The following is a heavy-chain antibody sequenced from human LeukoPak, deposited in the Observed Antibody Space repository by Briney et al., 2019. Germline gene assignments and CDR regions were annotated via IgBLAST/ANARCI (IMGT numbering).Heavy chain of an antibody. Sequence: KPSETLSLTCTVSGGSISSRNYYWSWIRQPAGKGLEWIGRIYTSGSTNYNPSLKSRITISVDTSKNQFSLKLSSVTAADTAVYYCASTHDYYDSSGYCVNFDYWGQGTLVTVSS. CDR1: GGSISSRNYY. J-gene: IGHJ4*02. CDR2: IYTSGST. V-gene: IGHV4-61*02. D-gene: IGHD3-22*01. CDR3: ASTHDYYDSSGYCVNFDY.